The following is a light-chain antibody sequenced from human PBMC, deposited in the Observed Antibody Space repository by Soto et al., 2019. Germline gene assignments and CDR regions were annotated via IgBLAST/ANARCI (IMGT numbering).Light chain of an antibody. CDR2: GAS. CDR3: HQYDSWT. J-gene: IGKJ1*01. CDR1: QSFNSIY. Sequence: EIVFAESYGTLDLVPGGRASLSCRASQSFNSIYLAWYQQKPGQAPRLLIYGASSRATGIPDRFSGSGSGTDFTLTISRLEPEDFAVYYCHQYDSWTFGQGTKVDIK. V-gene: IGKV3-20*01.